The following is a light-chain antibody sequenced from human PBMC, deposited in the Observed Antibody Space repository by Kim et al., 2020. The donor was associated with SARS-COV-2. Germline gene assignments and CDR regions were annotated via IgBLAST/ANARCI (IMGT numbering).Light chain of an antibody. V-gene: IGLV2-14*04. CDR1: NSDVGVYNY. CDR2: DVS. Sequence: GQSISISCTGTNSDVGVYNYVSWYQQHPGKAPKLMILDVSRRPSGVSNRFSGSKSGNTASLTISGLQAADEADYYCSSYTSTSPVVFGGGTKVTVL. J-gene: IGLJ2*01. CDR3: SSYTSTSPVV.